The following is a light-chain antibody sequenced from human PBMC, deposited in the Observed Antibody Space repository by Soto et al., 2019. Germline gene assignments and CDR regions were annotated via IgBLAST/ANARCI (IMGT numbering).Light chain of an antibody. J-gene: IGKJ2*01. CDR3: QQYNNWPSGYT. Sequence: EIVMTQSPVTLSVSPGERATLSCRASQSVSSNLAWYQQKPGQAPRLLIYGASTRATGIPARFSGSGSGTEFTLTISSLQSEDFAVYYCQQYNNWPSGYTFGQGTKLEIK. CDR1: QSVSSN. CDR2: GAS. V-gene: IGKV3-15*01.